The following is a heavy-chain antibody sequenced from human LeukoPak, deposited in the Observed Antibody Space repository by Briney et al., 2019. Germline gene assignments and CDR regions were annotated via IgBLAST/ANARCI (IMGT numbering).Heavy chain of an antibody. V-gene: IGHV3-9*01. CDR2: IAWNSGNT. Sequence: SLRLSCAASGFTFDNYAMHWVRQARGKGLEWVSGIAWNSGNTGFEDSVKGRFTISRDNAENSLSLQMNSLTPEDTAFYFCAKDMNSYGSGSSYNPWGPFDSWGQGTLVTVSS. J-gene: IGHJ4*02. D-gene: IGHD3-10*01. CDR1: GFTFDNYA. CDR3: AKDMNSYGSGSSYNPWGPFDS.